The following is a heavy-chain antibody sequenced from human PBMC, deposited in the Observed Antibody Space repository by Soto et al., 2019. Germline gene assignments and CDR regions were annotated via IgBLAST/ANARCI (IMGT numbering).Heavy chain of an antibody. CDR2: IYYSGTT. J-gene: IGHJ4*02. D-gene: IGHD1-1*01. Sequence: LSLTCTASGGSITNHYWSWIRQPPGKGLEWIGYIYYSGTTDYNPSLKSRVTISVDTSKNQFSLQLSSVTAADTAVYYCARRYGYSFDYWGQG. CDR3: ARRYGYSFDY. V-gene: IGHV4-59*11. CDR1: GGSITNHY.